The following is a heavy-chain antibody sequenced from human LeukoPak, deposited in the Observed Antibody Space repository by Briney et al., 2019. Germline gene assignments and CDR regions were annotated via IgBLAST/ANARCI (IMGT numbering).Heavy chain of an antibody. J-gene: IGHJ6*03. Sequence: GGSLRLSCAASGFTFSDHHVDWVRQAPGKGLEWVGRCRNKAHSYSTEYAASVEGRFTISRDESKNTPYLQMNSLKTEDTAVYYCATHANPHFYMDVWGRGTTVTV. D-gene: IGHD2-2*01. CDR1: GFTFSDHH. CDR3: ATHANPHFYMDV. CDR2: CRNKAHSYST. V-gene: IGHV3-72*01.